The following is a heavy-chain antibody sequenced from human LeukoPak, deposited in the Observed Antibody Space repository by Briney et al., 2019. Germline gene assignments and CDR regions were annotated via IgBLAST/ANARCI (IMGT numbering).Heavy chain of an antibody. CDR3: ARDFTGPTDY. CDR2: INHNGNVN. D-gene: IGHD2-8*02. CDR1: GFTFSSYW. J-gene: IGHJ4*02. V-gene: IGHV3-7*03. Sequence: GGSLRLSCAASGFTFSSYWMNWARQAPGKGLEWVASINHNGNVNYYVDSVKGRFTISRDNAKNSLYLQMSNLRAEDTAVYYCARDFTGPTDYWGQGTLVTVSS.